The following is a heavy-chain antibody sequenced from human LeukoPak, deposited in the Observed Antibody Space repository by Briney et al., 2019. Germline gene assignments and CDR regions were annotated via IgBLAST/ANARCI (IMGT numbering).Heavy chain of an antibody. D-gene: IGHD6-19*01. J-gene: IGHJ3*02. V-gene: IGHV3-33*01. CDR2: IWYDGSNK. Sequence: QPGRSLRLSCAASGFTFSSYGMHWVRQAPGKGLEWVAVIWYDGSNKYYADSVKGRLTISRDNSKNTLYLQMNSLRAEDTAVYYCAREPGSSAKAFDIWGQGRMVTVSS. CDR1: GFTFSSYG. CDR3: AREPGSSAKAFDI.